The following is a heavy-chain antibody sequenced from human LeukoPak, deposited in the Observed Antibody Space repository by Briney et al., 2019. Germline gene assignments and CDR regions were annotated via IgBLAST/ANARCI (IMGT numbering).Heavy chain of an antibody. CDR3: ARRSDWFDP. J-gene: IGHJ5*02. Sequence: SETLSLTCTVSGGSISSYYWSWIRQPPGKGLEWIGYIYYSGSTNYNPSLKGRVSISVDTSKNQFSLTLNSVTAADTAVYYCARRSDWFDPWGPGTLVTVSS. V-gene: IGHV4-59*01. CDR1: GGSISSYY. CDR2: IYYSGST.